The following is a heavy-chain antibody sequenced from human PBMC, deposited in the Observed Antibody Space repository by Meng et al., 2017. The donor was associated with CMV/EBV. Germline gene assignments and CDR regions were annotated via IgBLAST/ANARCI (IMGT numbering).Heavy chain of an antibody. D-gene: IGHD3-22*01. CDR2: INPSGGST. Sequence: ASVKVSCKASGYTFTSYYMHWVRQAPGQGLEWMGIINPSGGSTSYAQKFQGRVTMTGDTSTSTVYMELSSLRSEDTAVYYCARAEGDYYDSSGYCADYWGQGTLVTVSS. CDR3: ARAEGDYYDSSGYCADY. CDR1: GYTFTSYY. J-gene: IGHJ4*02. V-gene: IGHV1-46*01.